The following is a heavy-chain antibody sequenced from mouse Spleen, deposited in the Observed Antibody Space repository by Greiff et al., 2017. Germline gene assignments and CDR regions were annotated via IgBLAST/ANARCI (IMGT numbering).Heavy chain of an antibody. Sequence: EVQVVESGGGLVKPGGSLKLSCAASGFTFSSYAMSWVRQTPEKRLEWVATISSGGSYTYYPDSVKGRFTISRDNAKNTLYLQMSSLRSEDTAMYYCARQYDKNFFDYWGQGTSVTVSS. J-gene: IGHJ4*01. CDR3: ARQYDKNFFDY. CDR2: ISSGGSYT. D-gene: IGHD2-12*01. CDR1: GFTFSSYA. V-gene: IGHV5-9-3*01.